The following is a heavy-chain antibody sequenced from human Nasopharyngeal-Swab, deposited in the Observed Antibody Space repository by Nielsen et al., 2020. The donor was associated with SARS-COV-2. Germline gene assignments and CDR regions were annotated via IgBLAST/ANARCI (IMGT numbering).Heavy chain of an antibody. CDR1: GFTFSSYA. Sequence: GESLKISCAASGFTFSSYAMSWVRQAPGKGLEWVSAISGSGGSTYYADSVKGRFTISRDNSKNTLYLQMNSLRAEDTAVYYCARESSGYSYGYRWGQGTLVTVSS. V-gene: IGHV3-23*01. CDR3: ARESSGYSYGYR. J-gene: IGHJ4*02. CDR2: ISGSGGST. D-gene: IGHD5-18*01.